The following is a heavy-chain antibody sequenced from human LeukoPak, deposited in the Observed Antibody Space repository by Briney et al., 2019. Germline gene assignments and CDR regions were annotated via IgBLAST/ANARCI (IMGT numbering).Heavy chain of an antibody. V-gene: IGHV4-59*08. CDR1: GGSITGYY. J-gene: IGHJ3*02. CDR2: IYYRGGT. CDR3: ARHVGAFDI. Sequence: SETLSLTCSVSGGSITGYYWSWIRQPPGQGLEWIGYIYYRGGTIYNPSLKRRVSISVDTSKNQLSLKLSSVTAADTALYYCARHVGAFDIWGQGTMVSVSS.